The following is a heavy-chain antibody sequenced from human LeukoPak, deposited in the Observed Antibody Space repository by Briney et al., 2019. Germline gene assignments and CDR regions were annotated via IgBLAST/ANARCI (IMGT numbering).Heavy chain of an antibody. D-gene: IGHD6-19*01. CDR3: ARSKGNGWYPQDYYFDY. V-gene: IGHV3-21*01. CDR1: GFTFSSYS. CDR2: ISSSSSYI. J-gene: IGHJ4*02. Sequence: GGSLRLSCAASGFTFSSYSMNWVRQAPGKGLEWVSSISSSSSYIYYADSVKGRFTISRDNAKNSLYLQMNSLRAEDTAVYYCARSKGNGWYPQDYYFDYWGQGTLVTVSS.